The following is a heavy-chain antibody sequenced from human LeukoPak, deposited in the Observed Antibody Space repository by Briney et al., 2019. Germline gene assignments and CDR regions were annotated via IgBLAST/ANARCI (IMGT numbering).Heavy chain of an antibody. Sequence: PSETLSLTCTVSGGSISSYYWSWIRQPPGKGLEWIGYIYYSGSTNYNPSLKSRVTISVDTSKNQFSLKLSSVTAADTAVHYCARHLSRITIFGVVSDAFDIWGQGTMVTVSS. CDR3: ARHLSRITIFGVVSDAFDI. CDR1: GGSISSYY. CDR2: IYYSGST. D-gene: IGHD3-3*01. J-gene: IGHJ3*02. V-gene: IGHV4-59*08.